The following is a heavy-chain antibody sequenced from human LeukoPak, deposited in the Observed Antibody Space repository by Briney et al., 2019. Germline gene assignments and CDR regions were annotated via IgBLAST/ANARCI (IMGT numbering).Heavy chain of an antibody. J-gene: IGHJ3*02. CDR1: GFTFNTYW. Sequence: GGSLRLSCAASGFTFNTYWLHWVRQAPGKGLVWVSRIDNDGSDTIYADSVKGRFTISRDNAKSTLYLQMNSLKAEDTAVYYCARGVYHHGFDIWGQGTMVTVSS. CDR3: ARGVYHHGFDI. CDR2: IDNDGSDT. D-gene: IGHD6-13*01. V-gene: IGHV3-74*01.